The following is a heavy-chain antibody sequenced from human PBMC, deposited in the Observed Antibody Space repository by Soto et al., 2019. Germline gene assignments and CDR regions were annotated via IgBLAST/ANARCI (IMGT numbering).Heavy chain of an antibody. D-gene: IGHD1-26*01. J-gene: IGHJ4*02. Sequence: PSETLSLTCTVSGGSISSYYWGWIRQPPGKGLEWMGHIHSIGSTKYNPSLKSRVTTTVDSSKNQISLKLSSVTAADTAVYYCAAFARSYSYFDYWGQGTLVTVSS. V-gene: IGHV4-59*01. CDR1: GGSISSYY. CDR2: IHSIGST. CDR3: AAFARSYSYFDY.